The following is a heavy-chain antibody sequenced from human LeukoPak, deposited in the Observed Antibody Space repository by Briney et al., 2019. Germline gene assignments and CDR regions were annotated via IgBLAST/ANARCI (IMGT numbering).Heavy chain of an antibody. D-gene: IGHD3-10*01. CDR1: GASFSAND. J-gene: IGHJ4*02. Sequence: SETLSLTCAVYGASFSANDRIWIRQPPGKGLEWIGEINHSGAITYKPSLKSRLTISSDTSRNQFSLKLSSVTAADTAVYYCARYCGSENYCISYWGQGTLVTVSS. CDR3: ARYCGSENYCISY. CDR2: INHSGAI. V-gene: IGHV4-34*01.